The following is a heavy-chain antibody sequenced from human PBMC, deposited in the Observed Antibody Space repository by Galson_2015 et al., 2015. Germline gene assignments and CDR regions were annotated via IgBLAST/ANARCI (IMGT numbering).Heavy chain of an antibody. CDR2: ISYDGSNK. J-gene: IGHJ4*02. D-gene: IGHD3-22*01. Sequence: SLRLSCAASGFTFSSYAMHWVRRAPGKGLEWVAVISYDGSNKYYADSVKGRFTISRDNSKNTLYLQMNSLRAEDTAVYYCARDLNYYDSSGLVDYWGQGTLVTVSS. CDR1: GFTFSSYA. CDR3: ARDLNYYDSSGLVDY. V-gene: IGHV3-30-3*01.